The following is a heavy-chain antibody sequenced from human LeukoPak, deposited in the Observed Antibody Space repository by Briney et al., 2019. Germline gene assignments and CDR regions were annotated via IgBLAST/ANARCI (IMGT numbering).Heavy chain of an antibody. CDR1: GGSISSGGYY. CDR2: IHYSGST. D-gene: IGHD2-15*01. Sequence: SGTLSLTCAVSGGSISSGGYYWSWIRQHPGKGLEWIGYIHYSGSTYYNPSPKSRITISVDTSKNQFSLKLSSVTAADTAVYYCARTYCSGGGCYSRSPYYYYYYYGMDVWGQGTTVTVSS. V-gene: IGHV4-31*11. CDR3: ARTYCSGGGCYSRSPYYYYYYYGMDV. J-gene: IGHJ6*02.